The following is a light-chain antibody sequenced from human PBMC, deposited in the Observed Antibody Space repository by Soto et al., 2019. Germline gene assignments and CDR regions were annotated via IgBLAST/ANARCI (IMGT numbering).Light chain of an antibody. V-gene: IGLV1-51*01. CDR1: SSNIGNNY. Sequence: QPVLTQPPSVSAAPGQKVTISCSGSSSNIGNNYVSWYQHLPGTAPKLLIYDSNKRPSGIPDRFSGSKSGTSATLGITGLQTGDEADYYCGTWDSSLSAGVFGGGTKLTVL. CDR3: GTWDSSLSAGV. CDR2: DSN. J-gene: IGLJ2*01.